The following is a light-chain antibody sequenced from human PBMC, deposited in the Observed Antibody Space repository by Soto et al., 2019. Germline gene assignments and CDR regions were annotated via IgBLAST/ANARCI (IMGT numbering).Light chain of an antibody. Sequence: QSVLTQPASVSGSPGQSITISCTGTSXDVGGYIYVSWYQQHPGKAPKLLIYEVSNRPSGVSTRFSGSKSGDTASLNISGLQAEDEADYYCSSYTSGSTPLVFGTGTKLTVL. V-gene: IGLV2-14*01. CDR2: EVS. CDR3: SSYTSGSTPLV. J-gene: IGLJ1*01. CDR1: SXDVGGYIY.